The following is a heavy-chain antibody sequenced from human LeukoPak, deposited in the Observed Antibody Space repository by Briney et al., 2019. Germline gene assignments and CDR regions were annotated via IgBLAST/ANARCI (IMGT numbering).Heavy chain of an antibody. CDR2: INHSGST. CDR1: GGSFSGYY. Sequence: PSETLSLTCAVSGGSFSGYYWSWIRQPPGKGLEWIGEINHSGSTNYNPSLKSRVTISVDTSKNQFSLKLSSVTAADTAVYYCARGTYVGSYGTFDYWGQGTLVTVSS. D-gene: IGHD5-18*01. J-gene: IGHJ4*02. V-gene: IGHV4-34*01. CDR3: ARGTYVGSYGTFDY.